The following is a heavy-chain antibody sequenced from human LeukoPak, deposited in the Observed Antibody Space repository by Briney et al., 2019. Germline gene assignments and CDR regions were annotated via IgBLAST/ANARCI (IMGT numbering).Heavy chain of an antibody. CDR3: ARLGGPAAVDY. CDR1: GASIRSYY. D-gene: IGHD2-2*01. CDR2: MYNSGST. J-gene: IGHJ4*02. V-gene: IGHV4-59*01. Sequence: SEALSLTCTVSGASIRSYYWSWIRQPPGRGLEWIGYMYNSGSTYYNPSLKSRVTISGDTSKNQFSLKLTSVTAADTAVYYCARLGGPAAVDYWGQGTLVTVSS.